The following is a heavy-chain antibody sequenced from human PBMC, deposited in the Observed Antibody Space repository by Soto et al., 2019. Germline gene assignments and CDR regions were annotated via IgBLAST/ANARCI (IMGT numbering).Heavy chain of an antibody. CDR3: AKGAGATYYFYAVDV. V-gene: IGHV3-23*01. Sequence: GGSLRLSCAASGFAFSNFAMTWVRQAPGKGLEWVSSISSSGDTTFHADSVRGRFTISRDNSNSALYMQMNSLRAEDTAVYYCAKGAGATYYFYAVDVWAQGTTVTVSS. CDR1: GFAFSNFA. CDR2: ISSSGDTT. J-gene: IGHJ6*02.